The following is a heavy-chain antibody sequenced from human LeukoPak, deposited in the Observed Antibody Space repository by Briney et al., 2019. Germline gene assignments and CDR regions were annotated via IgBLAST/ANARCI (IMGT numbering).Heavy chain of an antibody. Sequence: ASVKVSCKASGYTFTSYYMHWVRQAPGQGLEWMGIINPSGGSTSYAQKFQGRVTMTRDMSTSTVYMELSSLRSEDTAVYYCARDLSSGWYISDWFDPWGQGTLVTVSS. CDR3: ARDLSSGWYISDWFDP. V-gene: IGHV1-46*01. D-gene: IGHD6-19*01. CDR1: GYTFTSYY. J-gene: IGHJ5*02. CDR2: INPSGGST.